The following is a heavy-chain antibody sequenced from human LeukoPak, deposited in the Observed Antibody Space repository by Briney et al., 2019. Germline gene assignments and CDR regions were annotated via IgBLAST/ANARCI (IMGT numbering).Heavy chain of an antibody. CDR1: GFTFNNYA. Sequence: GGSLRLSCVASGFTFNNYAMSWVRQAPGKGLEWVSANGGSGGSKYYADSVKGRFTVSRDNSKNTLYLQMNSLRAEDTAIYYCAKRKDLGYCSSTSCYYYFDYWGRGTLVTVSS. J-gene: IGHJ4*02. CDR2: NGGSGGSK. D-gene: IGHD2-2*01. CDR3: AKRKDLGYCSSTSCYYYFDY. V-gene: IGHV3-23*01.